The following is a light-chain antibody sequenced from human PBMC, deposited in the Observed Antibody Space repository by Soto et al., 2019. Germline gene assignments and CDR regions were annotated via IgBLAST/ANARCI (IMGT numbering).Light chain of an antibody. CDR2: GNN. J-gene: IGLJ2*01. V-gene: IGLV1-40*01. CDR1: SSNIGAGYD. Sequence: QAVVTQPPSVSGAPGQRVTISCTGGSSNIGAGYDVHWYQQLPGTAPRLLIYGNNNRPSGVPDRFSGSKSGTSASLAITGLQAEDEADYYCQSYDSSPPVVFGGGTKVTVL. CDR3: QSYDSSPPVV.